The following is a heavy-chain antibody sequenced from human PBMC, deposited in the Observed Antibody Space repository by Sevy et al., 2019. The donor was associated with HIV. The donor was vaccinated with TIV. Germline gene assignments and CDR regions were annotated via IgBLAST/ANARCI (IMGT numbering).Heavy chain of an antibody. CDR2: ISSSSSTI. J-gene: IGHJ6*03. D-gene: IGHD6-19*01. Sequence: GGSLRLSCAASGFTFSSYSMNWVRQAPGKGLEWVSYISSSSSTIYYADSVKGRFTISRDNAKNSLYLQMNSLRDEDTAVYYCARGSDSSGGYDSLYYYMDVWGKGTTVTVSS. CDR3: ARGSDSSGGYDSLYYYMDV. V-gene: IGHV3-48*02. CDR1: GFTFSSYS.